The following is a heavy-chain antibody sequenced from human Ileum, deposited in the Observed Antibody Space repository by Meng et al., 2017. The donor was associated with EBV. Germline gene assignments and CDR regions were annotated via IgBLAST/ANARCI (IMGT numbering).Heavy chain of an antibody. CDR1: GGSLSGAY. CDR2: IIHGGSP. D-gene: IGHD2-8*02. V-gene: IGHV4-34*12. Sequence: QVPPKQWGAGLLKTSEALSLTCAVNGGSLSGAYWNWIRQPPGKGLEWIGEIIHGGSPSYNPSLKSRVTISIDTSKNQLSLMLSSVTAADTAVYYCARRPTGIDYWGQGTLVTVSS. CDR3: ARRPTGIDY. J-gene: IGHJ4*02.